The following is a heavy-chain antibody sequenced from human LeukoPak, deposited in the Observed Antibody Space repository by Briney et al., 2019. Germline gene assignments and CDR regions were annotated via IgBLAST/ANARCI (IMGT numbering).Heavy chain of an antibody. V-gene: IGHV3-23*01. CDR3: AKILQSGSYAPVYFDY. Sequence: GGSLRLSCAASGFTFSSYAMSWVRQAPGKGLEWVSAISGSGGSTYYADSVKGRFTISRDNSKNTLYLQMNSLRAEDTAVYYCAKILQSGSYAPVYFDYWGQGTLVTVSS. J-gene: IGHJ4*02. CDR2: ISGSGGST. D-gene: IGHD1-26*01. CDR1: GFTFSSYA.